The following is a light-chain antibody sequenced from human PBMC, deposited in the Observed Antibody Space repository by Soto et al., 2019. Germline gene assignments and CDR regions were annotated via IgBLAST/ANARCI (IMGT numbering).Light chain of an antibody. J-gene: IGKJ1*01. Sequence: DIQMTQSPSSLSASIGARVTITCRASQTISSNVKWYQQKSGKAPKLLIYAASSLQSGVPSRFSGSGSGTAFTLTISSLQPEDFSTYYCQQSYSTPPTFGQGTKVEIK. CDR2: AAS. CDR1: QTISSN. V-gene: IGKV1-39*01. CDR3: QQSYSTPPT.